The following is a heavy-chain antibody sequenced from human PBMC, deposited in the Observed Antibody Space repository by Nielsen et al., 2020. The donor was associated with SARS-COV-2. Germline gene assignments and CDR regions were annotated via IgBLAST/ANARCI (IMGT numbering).Heavy chain of an antibody. CDR1: GGIFSSYA. CDR2: IIPIFGTA. CDR3: ARGYKKIRSITIFGVVSYYYYGMDV. Sequence: SVKVSCKASGGIFSSYAISWVRQAPGQGLEWMGGIIPIFGTANYAQKFQGRVTITADESTSTAYMELSSLRSEDTAVYYCARGYKKIRSITIFGVVSYYYYGMDVWGQGTTVTVSS. V-gene: IGHV1-69*13. D-gene: IGHD3-3*01. J-gene: IGHJ6*02.